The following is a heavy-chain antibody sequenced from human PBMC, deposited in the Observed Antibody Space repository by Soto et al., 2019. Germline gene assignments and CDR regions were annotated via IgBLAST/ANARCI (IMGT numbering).Heavy chain of an antibody. CDR3: ARALETQGLSNWFDP. CDR1: GFTFSSYG. CDR2: IWYDGSNK. J-gene: IGHJ5*02. Sequence: SLRLSCAASGFTFSSYGMHWVRQAPGKGLEWVAVIWYDGSNKYYADSVKGRFTISRDNSKNTLYLQMNSLRAEDTAVYYCARALETQGLSNWFDPWGQGTLVTVSS. V-gene: IGHV3-33*01.